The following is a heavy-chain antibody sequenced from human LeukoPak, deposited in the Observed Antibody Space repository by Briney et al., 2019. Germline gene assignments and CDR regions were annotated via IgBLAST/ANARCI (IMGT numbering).Heavy chain of an antibody. Sequence: SETLSLTCTVSGGSISSSSDYWGWIRQPPGKGLEWIGRIYTSGSTNYNPSLKSRVTMSVDTSKNQFSLKLSSVTAADTAVYYCARDPAPFYYGSGSWYFDYWGQGTLVTVSS. CDR3: ARDPAPFYYGSGSWYFDY. J-gene: IGHJ4*02. D-gene: IGHD3-10*01. CDR1: GGSISSSSDY. V-gene: IGHV4-61*05. CDR2: IYTSGST.